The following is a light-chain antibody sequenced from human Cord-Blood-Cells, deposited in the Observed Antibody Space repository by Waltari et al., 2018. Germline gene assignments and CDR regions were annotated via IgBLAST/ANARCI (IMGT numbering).Light chain of an antibody. CDR2: SNN. CDR3: AAWDDSLNGYV. J-gene: IGLJ1*01. CDR1: SSNIGSNT. V-gene: IGLV1-44*01. Sequence: QSVLTQPPSASGTPGQRVTISCSGSSSNIGSNTVNWYQQLPGTAPKLLIYSNNQAPSWVPDRFSGSKSGTSASLAISGLQSEDEADYYCAAWDDSLNGYVFGTGTKVTVL.